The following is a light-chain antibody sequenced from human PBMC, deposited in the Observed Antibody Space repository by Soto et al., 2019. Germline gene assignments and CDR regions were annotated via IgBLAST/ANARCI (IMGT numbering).Light chain of an antibody. V-gene: IGKV3-11*01. CDR3: QQRSNWPPT. Sequence: EIVLPQSPATLPLSPGERATLSCRASQSVNSYLAWYQQKPCQAPRLLIYDASNRATGIPARFSGRGSGTDFTLTISSLEPEEFAVYYCQQRSNWPPTFGGGTKVEIK. CDR2: DAS. J-gene: IGKJ4*01. CDR1: QSVNSY.